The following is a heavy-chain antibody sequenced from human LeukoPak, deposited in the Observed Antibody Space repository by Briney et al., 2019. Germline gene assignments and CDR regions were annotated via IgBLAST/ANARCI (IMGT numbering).Heavy chain of an antibody. Sequence: SETLSLTCTVSGYSISTGYYWGWIRQPPGKGLEWIGRIYQGGSTYYNPSLKSRVTISVDTTKNQFSLKVRSLTAADTAVYYCARGYCSGGSCFWAYWGQGTLVTASS. CDR3: ARGYCSGGSCFWAY. D-gene: IGHD2-15*01. CDR2: IYQGGST. CDR1: GYSISTGYY. J-gene: IGHJ4*02. V-gene: IGHV4-38-2*02.